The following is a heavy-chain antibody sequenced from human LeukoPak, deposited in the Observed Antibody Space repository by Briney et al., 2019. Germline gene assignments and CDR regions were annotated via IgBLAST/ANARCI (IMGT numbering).Heavy chain of an antibody. CDR1: GFTFSNYV. V-gene: IGHV3-23*01. CDR2: ISDSAGAT. CDR3: AKGGSTAWTAVDY. J-gene: IGHJ4*02. Sequence: PGGSLRLSCAASGFTFSNYVMTWVRQAPGKGLEWVSSISDSAGATYYADSVRGRFIISRDNSGSTLYLQINSLGADDTAVYYCAKGGSTAWTAVDYWGQGTLVTVSS. D-gene: IGHD2-2*01.